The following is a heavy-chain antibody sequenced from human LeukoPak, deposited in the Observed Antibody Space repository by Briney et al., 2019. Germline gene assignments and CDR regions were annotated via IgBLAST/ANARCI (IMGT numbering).Heavy chain of an antibody. CDR2: IIPILGIA. V-gene: IGHV1-69*04. CDR3: ARDPYYYYSSGYSDY. D-gene: IGHD3-22*01. Sequence: ASVKVSCKASGGTFSSYTISWVRQAPGQGLEWMGRIIPILGIANYAQKFQGRVTITADKSTSTAYMELSSLRSEDTAVYYCARDPYYYYSSGYSDYWGQGTLVTVSS. J-gene: IGHJ4*02. CDR1: GGTFSSYT.